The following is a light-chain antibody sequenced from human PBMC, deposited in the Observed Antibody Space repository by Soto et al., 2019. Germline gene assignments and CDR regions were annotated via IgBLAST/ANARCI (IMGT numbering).Light chain of an antibody. CDR2: DAS. Sequence: DIQMTQSPSTLSASVRDRVTITCRASQNISRWLAWYQQKPGKAPKLLIYDASNLESGVPSRFSGRGSGTEFTLSIDSLQPDDFATYYCQQYETYVGTFGQGTKVEIK. V-gene: IGKV1-5*01. J-gene: IGKJ1*01. CDR1: QNISRW. CDR3: QQYETYVGT.